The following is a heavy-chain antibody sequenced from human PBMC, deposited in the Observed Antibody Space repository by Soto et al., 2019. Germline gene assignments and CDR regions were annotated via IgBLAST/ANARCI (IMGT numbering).Heavy chain of an antibody. D-gene: IGHD6-13*01. J-gene: IGHJ6*02. CDR2: IYPGDSDT. V-gene: IGHV5-51*01. CDR3: ARTSAAGKYYYGMDV. CDR1: GYSFTNYW. Sequence: PGESLKISCKGSGYSFTNYWIGWVRQMPGKGLEWMGIIYPGDSDTRYSPSFQGQVIISADKSISTAYLQWSSLKASDTAMYYCARTSAAGKYYYGMDVWGQGTTVTVSS.